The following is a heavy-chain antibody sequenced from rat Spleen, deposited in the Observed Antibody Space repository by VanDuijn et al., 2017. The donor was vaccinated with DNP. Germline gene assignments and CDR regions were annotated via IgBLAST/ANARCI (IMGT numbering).Heavy chain of an antibody. CDR1: GYSITSGY. CDR2: ISYSGST. J-gene: IGHJ2*01. V-gene: IGHV3-1*01. CDR3: ARWTYYFDY. Sequence: EMQLQESGPGLVKPSHSLSLTCSVTGYSITSGYGWTWIRKFPGNKMEWIGHISYSGSTSYNPSLKSRISITRDTSKNQFFLQLNSVTTADTATYFCARWTYYFDYWCQGVMVTVSS.